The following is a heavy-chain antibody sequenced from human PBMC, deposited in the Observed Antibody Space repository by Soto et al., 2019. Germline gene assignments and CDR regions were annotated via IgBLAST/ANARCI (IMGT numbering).Heavy chain of an antibody. Sequence: SETLSLTCAVYGGFLVESYWTRIRQPPGKGLEWIGEINHVGGTNYNPSLKSRVTMSVDTSQNQFSLRLISVTAADTAMYFCVRIRYQLPSSVLWLDPWGQGTPVTVPQ. CDR3: VRIRYQLPSSVLWLDP. CDR1: GGFLVESY. V-gene: IGHV4-34*01. J-gene: IGHJ5*02. CDR2: INHVGGT. D-gene: IGHD3-16*01.